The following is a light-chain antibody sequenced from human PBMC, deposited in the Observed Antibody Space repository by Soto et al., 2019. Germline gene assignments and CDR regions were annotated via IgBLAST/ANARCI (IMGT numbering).Light chain of an antibody. CDR2: DVS. CDR1: SSDVGGYNY. Sequence: QSALTQPASVSGSPGQSITISCTGTSSDVGGYNYVSWYQQHPGKAPKVMIHDVSNRPSGVSNRFSGSKSGNTASLTISGLQAEDEADYYCSSYTSSSTQVFGTGTQLTVL. CDR3: SSYTSSSTQV. V-gene: IGLV2-14*01. J-gene: IGLJ1*01.